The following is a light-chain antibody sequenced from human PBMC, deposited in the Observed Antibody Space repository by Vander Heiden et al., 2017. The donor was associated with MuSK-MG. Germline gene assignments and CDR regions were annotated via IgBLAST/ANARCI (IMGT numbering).Light chain of an antibody. CDR1: QSISSY. CDR3: RQRYGTPHT. Sequence: DIQMTQSPSSLSASVGDRVTITCRASQSISSYLNWYQQKPGKAPKLLIYAASSFQSRVPSRFTGSASGTDFTLTIIRLQPEDFATYYCRQRYGTPHTFGQGTLLEIK. V-gene: IGKV1-39*01. CDR2: AAS. J-gene: IGKJ5*01.